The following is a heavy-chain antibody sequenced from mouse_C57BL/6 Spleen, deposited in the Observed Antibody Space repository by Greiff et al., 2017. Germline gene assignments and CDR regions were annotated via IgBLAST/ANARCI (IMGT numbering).Heavy chain of an antibody. CDR3: AREGLLRSFDY. CDR2: INYDGSST. D-gene: IGHD2-3*01. CDR1: GFTFSDYY. Sequence: EVKVVESEGGLVQPGSSMKLSCTASGFTFSDYYMAWVRQVPEKGLEWVANINYDGSSTYYLDSLKSRFIISRDNAKNILYLQMSSLKSEDTATYYCAREGLLRSFDYWGQGTTLTVSS. J-gene: IGHJ2*01. V-gene: IGHV5-16*01.